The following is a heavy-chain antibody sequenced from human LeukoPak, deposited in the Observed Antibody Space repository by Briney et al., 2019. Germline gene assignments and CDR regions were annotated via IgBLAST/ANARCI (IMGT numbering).Heavy chain of an antibody. CDR3: ARYYFDP. J-gene: IGHJ5*02. CDR1: GGSFSGYY. D-gene: IGHD3-10*01. V-gene: IGHV4-34*01. CDR2: INHSGST. Sequence: SETLSLTCAVYGGSFSGYYWSWIRQPPGKGREWIGEINHSGSTNYNPSLKSRVTISVDTSKNQFSLKLSSVTAADTAVYYCARYYFDPWGQGTLVTVSS.